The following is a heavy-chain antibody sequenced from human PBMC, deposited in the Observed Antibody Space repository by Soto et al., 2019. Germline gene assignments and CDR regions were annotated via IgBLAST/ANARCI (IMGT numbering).Heavy chain of an antibody. CDR3: ARDGGSYGPLGMDV. J-gene: IGHJ6*02. Sequence: QVQLVESGGGVVQPGRSLRLSCAASGFTFSSYAMHWVRQAPGKGLEWVAVISYDGSKKYYADSVKGRFTISRDNSKNTLYLQMNSLRAEDTAVYYCARDGGSYGPLGMDVCGQGTTVTVSS. CDR2: ISYDGSKK. CDR1: GFTFSSYA. V-gene: IGHV3-30-3*01. D-gene: IGHD3-16*01.